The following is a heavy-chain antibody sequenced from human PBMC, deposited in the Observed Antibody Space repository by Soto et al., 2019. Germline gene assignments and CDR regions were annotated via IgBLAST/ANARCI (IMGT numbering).Heavy chain of an antibody. Sequence: GASVKVSSKASGYTFTSNALSSVRQAPGQGLEWMGWISAYDDNTNYAQKLQGRVTLTTDTSTSTAYMELRSLRSDDTAVYFCARTFDLTGYYPYFDYWGQGAVVTVSS. J-gene: IGHJ4*02. CDR3: ARTFDLTGYYPYFDY. V-gene: IGHV1-18*01. CDR1: GYTFTSNA. CDR2: ISAYDDNT. D-gene: IGHD3-9*01.